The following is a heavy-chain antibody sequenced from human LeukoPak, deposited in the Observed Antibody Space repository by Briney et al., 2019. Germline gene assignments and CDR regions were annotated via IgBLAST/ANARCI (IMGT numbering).Heavy chain of an antibody. Sequence: ASVKVSCKASGYTFTNYGISWVRQAPGQGLEWMGWISADNGNTYYTQNFQGRVSMTTDTSTSTAYMEVRSLRSDDTAVFYCARVDILTGYYFSDSWGQGTLVTVSS. CDR2: ISADNGNT. V-gene: IGHV1-18*01. CDR1: GYTFTNYG. J-gene: IGHJ4*02. D-gene: IGHD3-9*01. CDR3: ARVDILTGYYFSDS.